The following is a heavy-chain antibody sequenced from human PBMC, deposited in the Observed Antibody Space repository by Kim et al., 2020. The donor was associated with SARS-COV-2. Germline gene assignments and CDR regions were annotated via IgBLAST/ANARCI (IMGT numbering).Heavy chain of an antibody. CDR2: IGTAGDT. CDR3: ARGDSSGWSNWFDP. J-gene: IGHJ5*02. D-gene: IGHD6-19*01. CDR1: GFTFSSYD. V-gene: IGHV3-13*04. Sequence: GGSLRLSCAASGFTFSSYDMHWVRQATGKGLEWVSAIGTAGDTYYPGSVKGRFTISRENAKNSLYLQMNSLRAGDTAVYYCARGDSSGWSNWFDPWGQGTLVTVSS.